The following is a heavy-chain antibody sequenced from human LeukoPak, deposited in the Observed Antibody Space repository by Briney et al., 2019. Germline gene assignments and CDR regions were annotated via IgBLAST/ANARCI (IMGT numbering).Heavy chain of an antibody. Sequence: ASVKASCKASGYTFTSYGISWVRQAPGQGLEWMGWISAYNGNTNYAQKLRGRVTMTTDTSTSTAYMELRSLRSDDTAVYYCARDRGLRATAGTRIDFWGQGTLVTVSS. CDR3: ARDRGLRATAGTRIDF. V-gene: IGHV1-18*01. CDR2: ISAYNGNT. J-gene: IGHJ4*02. CDR1: GYTFTSYG. D-gene: IGHD6-13*01.